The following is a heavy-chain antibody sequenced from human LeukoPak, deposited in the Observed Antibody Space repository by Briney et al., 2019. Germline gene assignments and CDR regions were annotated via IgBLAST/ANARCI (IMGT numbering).Heavy chain of an antibody. CDR3: ARGNYPSSFDS. CDR2: IYSGGST. V-gene: IGHV3-53*01. J-gene: IGHJ4*02. D-gene: IGHD5-24*01. Sequence: GGSLRLSCAASGFTVSSNYMSWVRQAPGKGLEWVSVIYSGGSTDYADSVKGRFTISRDNAKNTLYLQINSLRAVDTAVYYCARGNYPSSFDSWGQGTLVTVSS. CDR1: GFTVSSNY.